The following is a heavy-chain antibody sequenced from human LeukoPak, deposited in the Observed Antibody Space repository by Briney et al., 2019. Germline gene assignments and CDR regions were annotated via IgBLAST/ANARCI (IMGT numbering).Heavy chain of an antibody. Sequence: PSQTLSLTCTVSGGSISSGSYYWSWIRQPAGKGLEWIGRIYTSGSTNYNPSLKSRVTISVDTSKNQFSLKLSSVTAADTAVYYCARVPRPDGNYDFWSGYYVGAFDIWGQGTMVTVSS. CDR2: IYTSGST. D-gene: IGHD3-3*01. CDR1: GGSISSGSYY. V-gene: IGHV4-61*02. J-gene: IGHJ3*02. CDR3: ARVPRPDGNYDFWSGYYVGAFDI.